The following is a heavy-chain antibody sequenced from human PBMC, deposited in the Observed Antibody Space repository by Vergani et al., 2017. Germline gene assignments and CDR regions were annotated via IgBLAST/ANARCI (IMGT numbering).Heavy chain of an antibody. V-gene: IGHV1-46*03. CDR2: INPSGGST. D-gene: IGHD6-6*01. Sequence: QVQLVQSGAEVKKPGASVKVSCKASGYTFTSYYMHWVRQAPGQGLEGMGIINPSGGSTSYAQKFQGRVTMTRDTSTSTVYMELSSLRSEDTAVYYCATRLDWYSSSSFLDYWGQGTLVTVSS. CDR3: ATRLDWYSSSSFLDY. J-gene: IGHJ4*02. CDR1: GYTFTSYY.